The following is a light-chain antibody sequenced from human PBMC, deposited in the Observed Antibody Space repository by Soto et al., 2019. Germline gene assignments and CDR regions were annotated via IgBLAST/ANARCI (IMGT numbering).Light chain of an antibody. CDR3: SSYTSISTLV. CDR1: SSDVGGYNY. Sequence: QSVLNKPASVSGSPGQSITISCTGTSSDVGGYNYVSWYQQHPDKVPKLMIYDVSNRPPGVSNRFSGSKSGNTASLTISLLLAEDEADYYCSSYTSISTLVFGTGTKVTVL. CDR2: DVS. J-gene: IGLJ1*01. V-gene: IGLV2-14*01.